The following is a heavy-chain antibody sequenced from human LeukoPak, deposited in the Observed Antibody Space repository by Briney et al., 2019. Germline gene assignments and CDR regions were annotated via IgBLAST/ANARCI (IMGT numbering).Heavy chain of an antibody. CDR1: GYTLTELS. J-gene: IGHJ4*02. Sequence: GASVKVSCKVSGYTLTELSMHWVRQALGKGLEWMGGFDPEDGETIYAQKFQGRVTMTEDTSTDTAYMELSSLRSEDTAVYYCATDVPTDYGDYEYYFDYWGQGTLVTVSS. V-gene: IGHV1-24*01. CDR2: FDPEDGET. CDR3: ATDVPTDYGDYEYYFDY. D-gene: IGHD4-17*01.